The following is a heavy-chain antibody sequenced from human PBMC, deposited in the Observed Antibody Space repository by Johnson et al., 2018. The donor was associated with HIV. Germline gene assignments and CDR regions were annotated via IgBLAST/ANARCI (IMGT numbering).Heavy chain of an antibody. Sequence: QVQLVESGGGVVQPGRSLRLSCADSGFTFSSYGMHWVRQAPGKGLEWVAVIWYDGSNKYYADSVKGRFTISRDNSKNTLYMQMNSLKPEDTALYYCARIGGSYLVLWAFDIWGQGTMVTVSS. D-gene: IGHD1-26*01. CDR3: ARIGGSYLVLWAFDI. CDR2: IWYDGSNK. J-gene: IGHJ3*02. CDR1: GFTFSSYG. V-gene: IGHV3-33*08.